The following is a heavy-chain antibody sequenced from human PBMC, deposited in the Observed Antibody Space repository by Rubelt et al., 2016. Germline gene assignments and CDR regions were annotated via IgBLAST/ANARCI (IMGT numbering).Heavy chain of an antibody. J-gene: IGHJ4*02. V-gene: IGHV1-46*01. D-gene: IGHD6-13*01. CDR3: ARRSSSWSHPLDY. CDR2: INPRGGST. Sequence: QVQLVQSGAEVKKPGASVKVSCKASGYTFTSYYMHWVRQAPGQGLEWMGIINPRGGSTGYEQKFQGRVTMPRDTSTSPVYMELRSLRSDDTAVYYCARRSSSWSHPLDYWGQGTPVTVSS. CDR1: GYTFTSYY.